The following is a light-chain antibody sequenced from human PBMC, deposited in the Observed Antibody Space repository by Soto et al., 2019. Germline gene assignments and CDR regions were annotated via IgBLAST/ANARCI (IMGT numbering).Light chain of an antibody. CDR1: QRVSGY. CDR2: DAS. Sequence: DIVLTQSPATLSLSPGDGATLSFRASQRVSGYLAWYQQKPGQAPRLLIYDASNRATGIPVRFSGSGSDTDYTRTISSLEPEDFAVYYCQQCSHLPWTFGQGTKVDVK. J-gene: IGKJ1*01. CDR3: QQCSHLPWT. V-gene: IGKV3-11*01.